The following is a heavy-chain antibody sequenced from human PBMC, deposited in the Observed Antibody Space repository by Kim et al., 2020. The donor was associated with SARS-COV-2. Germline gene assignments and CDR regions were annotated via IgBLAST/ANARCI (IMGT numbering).Heavy chain of an antibody. V-gene: IGHV3-20*01. D-gene: IGHD3-10*01. CDR2: ITRDRGST. CDR1: GFTFEGYG. CDR3: ARGYVGGHFDL. Sequence: GGSLRLSCVASGFTFEGYGMSWVRQAPGKGLEWVAGITRDRGSTGYVDSVKGRFTISRDNAKKSLYLQMNSLRAEDTAFFHCARGYVGGHFDLWGHG. J-gene: IGHJ4*01.